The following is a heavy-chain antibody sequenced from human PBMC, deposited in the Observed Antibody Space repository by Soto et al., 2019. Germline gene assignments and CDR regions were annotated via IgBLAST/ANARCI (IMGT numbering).Heavy chain of an antibody. CDR1: GDSVSSNSAA. V-gene: IGHV6-1*01. CDR3: ARALGYCSGGSCPPHYYYYYGMDV. J-gene: IGHJ6*02. D-gene: IGHD2-15*01. Sequence: SQTLSLTCAISGDSVSSNSAAWNWIRQYPSRGLEWLGRTYYRSKWYNDYVVSVKSRITINPDTSKNQFSLQLNSVTPEDTAVYYCARALGYCSGGSCPPHYYYYYGMDVWGQGTTVTVSS. CDR2: TYYRSKWYN.